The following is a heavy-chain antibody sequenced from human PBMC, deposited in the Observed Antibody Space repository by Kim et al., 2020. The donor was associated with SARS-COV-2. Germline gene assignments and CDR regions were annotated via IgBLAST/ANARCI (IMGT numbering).Heavy chain of an antibody. CDR3: MKGGWGWIWDH. D-gene: IGHD2-21*01. CDR1: GFTFTGHA. Sequence: GGSLRLSCTTSGFTFTGHAMSWVRQAPGKGLEWVSSIDGSDGTTYYVDSVRGRFTISRDDSKNTLYLQMSALGGDDAAVDYCMKGGWGWIWDHWGQGTLVTVSS. CDR2: IDGSDGTT. J-gene: IGHJ4*02. V-gene: IGHV3-23*01.